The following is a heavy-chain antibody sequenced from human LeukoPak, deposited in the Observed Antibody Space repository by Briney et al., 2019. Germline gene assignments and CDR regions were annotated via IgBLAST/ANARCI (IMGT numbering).Heavy chain of an antibody. J-gene: IGHJ4*02. D-gene: IGHD6-13*01. CDR3: ARGQPRQYYFDY. V-gene: IGHV4-31*03. CDR2: IYYSGST. CDR1: GGSISSGGYY. Sequence: SQTLSLTCTVSGGSISSGGYYWSWIRQHPGKGLEWIGYIYYSGSTYYNPSLKSRVTISVDTSKTQFSLKLSSVTAADTAVYYCARGQPRQYYFDYWGQGTLVTVSS.